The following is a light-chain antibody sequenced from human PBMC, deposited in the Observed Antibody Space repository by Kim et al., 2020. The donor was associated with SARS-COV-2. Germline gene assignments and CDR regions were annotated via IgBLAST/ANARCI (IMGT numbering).Light chain of an antibody. J-gene: IGKJ4*01. CDR2: SAS. Sequence: ASVGERVTTTCRASQGISSYLAWYQQKPGLAPKVLIFSASTLQSGVPSRFSGSGSGTDFTLTISSLQPEDFATYYCQQLSSYPLTFGGGTKVDIK. CDR3: QQLSSYPLT. V-gene: IGKV1-9*01. CDR1: QGISSY.